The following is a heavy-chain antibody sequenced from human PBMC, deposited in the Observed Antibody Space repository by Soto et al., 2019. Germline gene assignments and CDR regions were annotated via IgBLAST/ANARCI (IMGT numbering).Heavy chain of an antibody. D-gene: IGHD6-13*01. CDR1: GGSISSYY. CDR3: ASSNIAAAGFYYYGMDV. Sequence: QVQLQESGPGLVKPSETLSLTCTVSGGSISSYYWSWIRQPPGKGLEWIGYIYYSGSTNYNPSLKGLVTISVDTAKNQFSLKLSSVTAADTAVYYCASSNIAAAGFYYYGMDVWGRGTTVTVSS. V-gene: IGHV4-59*01. J-gene: IGHJ6*02. CDR2: IYYSGST.